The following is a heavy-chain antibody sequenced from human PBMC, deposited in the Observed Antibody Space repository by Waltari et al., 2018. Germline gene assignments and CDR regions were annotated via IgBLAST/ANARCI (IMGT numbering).Heavy chain of an antibody. Sequence: QVQLQQWGAGLLTPSETLSLTCAVYGGSFSGYYWSWIRQPPGKGLEWIGEINHSGSTNYNPSLKSRVTISVDTSKNQFSLKLSSVTAADTAVYYCARGQWLRVPADNWFDPWGQGTLVTVSS. CDR2: INHSGST. J-gene: IGHJ5*02. CDR1: GGSFSGYY. V-gene: IGHV4-34*01. CDR3: ARGQWLRVPADNWFDP. D-gene: IGHD5-12*01.